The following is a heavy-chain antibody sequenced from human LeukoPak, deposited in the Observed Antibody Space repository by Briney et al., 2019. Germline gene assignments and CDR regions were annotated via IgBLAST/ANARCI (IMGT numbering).Heavy chain of an antibody. CDR1: GGSISSYY. J-gene: IGHJ4*02. CDR3: ARGPGVMGATTYYIFDY. D-gene: IGHD1-26*01. V-gene: IGHV4-59*01. Sequence: SETLSLTCTVSGGSISSYYWSWIRQPPGKGLEWIGYIHYSGSTYYNPSLKSRVTVSVDTSKNQFSLKLSSVTAADTAVYYCARGPGVMGATTYYIFDYWGQGTLVTVSS. CDR2: IHYSGST.